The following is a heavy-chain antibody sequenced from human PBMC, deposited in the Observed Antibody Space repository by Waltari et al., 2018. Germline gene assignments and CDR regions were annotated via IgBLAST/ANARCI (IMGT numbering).Heavy chain of an antibody. J-gene: IGHJ4*02. V-gene: IGHV3-23*04. CDR1: GFTLTSYA. CDR3: AKGETTGWYRCFDY. CDR2: ITASGHIT. D-gene: IGHD6-19*01. Sequence: EVQLVDSGGDLTQPGGPLRLSCVASGFTLTSYAMSWVRQVPGKGLEWVSSITASGHITYYADSVKGRFSISRDNSKNTVYLQMDSLRAEDTAVYHCAKGETTGWYRCFDYWGQGTQVTVSS.